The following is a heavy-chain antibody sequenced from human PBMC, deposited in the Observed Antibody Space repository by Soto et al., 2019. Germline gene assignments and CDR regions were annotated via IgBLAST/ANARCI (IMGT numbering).Heavy chain of an antibody. CDR1: GGTFSSYA. CDR2: IIPIFGTA. Sequence: SVKVSCKASGGTFSSYAISWVRQAPGQGLEWMGGIIPIFGTANYAQKFQGRVTITADESTSTAYMELSSLRSEDTAVYYCARVRKIRGVITNYYYYYGMDVWGQGTTVTVSS. CDR3: ARVRKIRGVITNYYYYYGMDV. V-gene: IGHV1-69*13. D-gene: IGHD3-10*01. J-gene: IGHJ6*02.